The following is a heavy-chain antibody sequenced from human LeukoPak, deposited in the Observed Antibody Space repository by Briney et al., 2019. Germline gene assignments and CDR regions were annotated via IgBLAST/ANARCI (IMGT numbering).Heavy chain of an antibody. J-gene: IGHJ4*02. D-gene: IGHD3-10*01. CDR3: AREGYYGSPRPLDY. CDR2: IHSDGRT. CDR1: GFSVGSSY. Sequence: GGSLRLSCAVSGFSVGSSYVSWVRQAPGKGLEWVSVIHSDGRTYYAVSVKGRFTISRDDSKNTLYLQMNSLRAEDTALYYCAREGYYGSPRPLDYWGQGALVTVSS. V-gene: IGHV3-53*01.